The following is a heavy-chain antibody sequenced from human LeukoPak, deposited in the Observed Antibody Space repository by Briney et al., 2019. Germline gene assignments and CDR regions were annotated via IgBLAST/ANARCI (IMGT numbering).Heavy chain of an antibody. D-gene: IGHD6-19*01. V-gene: IGHV3-11*01. Sequence: GGSLRLSCAASGFTFSDYYMSWIRQAPGKGLEWVSYISSSGSTIYYADSVKGRFTISRDKAKNSLYLQMNSLRAEDTAVYYCAGAVAGTPYYMDVWGKGTTVTVSS. CDR1: GFTFSDYY. CDR2: ISSSGSTI. J-gene: IGHJ6*03. CDR3: AGAVAGTPYYMDV.